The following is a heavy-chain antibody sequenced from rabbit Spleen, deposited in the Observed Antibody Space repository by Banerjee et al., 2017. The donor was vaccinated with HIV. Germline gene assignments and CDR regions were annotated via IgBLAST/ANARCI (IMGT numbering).Heavy chain of an antibody. CDR1: GFTIGSSYY. J-gene: IGHJ6*01. CDR2: IAGGDGNT. Sequence: QEQLVESGGGLVKPEGSLTLTCKVSGFTIGSSYYMCWVRQAPGKGPEWIACIAGGDGNTYYASWVNGRFSISRSTSLNTVTLQMTSLTAADTATYFCARDSGTSFSSYGMDLWGPGTLVTVS. D-gene: IGHD8-1*01. V-gene: IGHV1S47*01. CDR3: ARDSGTSFSSYGMDL.